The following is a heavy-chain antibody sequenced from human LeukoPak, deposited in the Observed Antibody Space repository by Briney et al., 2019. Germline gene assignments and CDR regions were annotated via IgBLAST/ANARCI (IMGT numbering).Heavy chain of an antibody. J-gene: IGHJ4*02. D-gene: IGHD3-9*01. CDR3: ARDRGDFDWLLKMDY. V-gene: IGHV1-18*01. CDR1: GYTFTSYG. CDR2: ISAYNGNT. Sequence: ASVKVSCKASGYTFTSYGISWVRQAPGQGLEWMGWISAYNGNTNYAQKLQGRVTMTTDTSTSTAYMELRSLRSDDTAVYYCARDRGDFDWLLKMDYWGQGTLVTVSS.